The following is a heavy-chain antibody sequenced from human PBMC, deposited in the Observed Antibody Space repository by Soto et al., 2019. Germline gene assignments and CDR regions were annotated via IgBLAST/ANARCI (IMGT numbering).Heavy chain of an antibody. CDR3: AKDEVLCYYESSGYYGY. Sequence: QVQLVESGGGVVQPGRSLRLSCAASGFTFSSYGMHWVRQAPGKGLAWVAVISYDGSNKYYADSVKGRFTISRDNSKNTLYLQMNSLRAEDTAVYYCAKDEVLCYYESSGYYGYWGQGTLVTVSS. CDR2: ISYDGSNK. V-gene: IGHV3-30*18. D-gene: IGHD3-22*01. J-gene: IGHJ4*02. CDR1: GFTFSSYG.